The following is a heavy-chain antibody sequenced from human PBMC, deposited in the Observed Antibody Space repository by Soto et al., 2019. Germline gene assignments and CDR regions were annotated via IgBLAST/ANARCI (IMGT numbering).Heavy chain of an antibody. Sequence: QVQLLQAGGEVKKPGSSVKVSSKASGGTFSNYALNWVRQAPGEGLEWMGGIIPVFGTPNYAQNFQGRVTITADESTSTTYMELSSLRSEDTAVYYCAGRYYIDGGAYHSMWGQGTLVTVSS. D-gene: IGHD3-16*01. CDR3: AGRYYIDGGAYHSM. CDR2: IIPVFGTP. J-gene: IGHJ4*02. CDR1: GGTFSNYA. V-gene: IGHV1-69*01.